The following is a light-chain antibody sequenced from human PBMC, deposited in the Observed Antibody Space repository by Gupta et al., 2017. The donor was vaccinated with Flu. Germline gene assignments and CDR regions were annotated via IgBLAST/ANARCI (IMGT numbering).Light chain of an antibody. J-gene: IGLJ3*02. CDR1: ALPKQY. CDR3: QSADSSGTSWV. Sequence: SYELTQPPSVCVCPGPTARITCSGDALPKQYAYWYQQKPGQAPVLVIYKDSERPSGIPERFSGSSSGTTVTLTISGVQAEDEADYYCQSADSSGTSWVFGGGTKLTVL. CDR2: KDS. V-gene: IGLV3-25*02.